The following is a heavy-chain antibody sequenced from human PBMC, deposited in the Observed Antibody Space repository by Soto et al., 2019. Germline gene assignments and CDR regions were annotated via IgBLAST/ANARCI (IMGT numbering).Heavy chain of an antibody. CDR3: ARDREPAAIIYWFDP. Sequence: ASVKVSCKASGYTFTGYYMHWVRQAPGQGLEWMGIINPNSGSTNYAQKFQGRVTMTRDTSTSTVYMELSSLRSEDTVVYYCARDREPAAIIYWFDPWGQGTLVTVSS. CDR1: GYTFTGYY. J-gene: IGHJ5*02. D-gene: IGHD2-2*01. CDR2: INPNSGST. V-gene: IGHV1-46*01.